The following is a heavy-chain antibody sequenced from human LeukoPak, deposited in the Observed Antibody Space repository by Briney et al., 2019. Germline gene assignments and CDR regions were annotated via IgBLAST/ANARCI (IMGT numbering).Heavy chain of an antibody. CDR1: GYTFTSYD. V-gene: IGHV1-8*03. D-gene: IGHD3-3*01. J-gene: IGHJ5*02. CDR3: ARTRIQYYDSWSGQPDNWFDP. Sequence: ASVKVSCKASGYTFTSYDINWVRQATGQGLEWMGWMNPNSGNTGYAQKFQGRVTITRNTSISTAYMELSSLRSEDTAVYYCARTRIQYYDSWSGQPDNWFDPWGQGTLVTVSS. CDR2: MNPNSGNT.